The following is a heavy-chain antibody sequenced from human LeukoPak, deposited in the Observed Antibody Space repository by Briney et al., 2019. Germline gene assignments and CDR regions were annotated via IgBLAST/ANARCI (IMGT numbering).Heavy chain of an antibody. CDR3: AKAFPSSWYPFDY. V-gene: IGHV3-7*03. CDR1: GFTFSSYW. Sequence: GGSLRLSCAASGFTFSSYWMSWVRQAPRKGLEWVANIKQDGSEKYYVDSVKGRFTISRDNAKNSLYLQMNSLRAEDMALYYCAKAFPSSWYPFDYWGQGTLVTVSS. CDR2: IKQDGSEK. D-gene: IGHD6-13*01. J-gene: IGHJ4*02.